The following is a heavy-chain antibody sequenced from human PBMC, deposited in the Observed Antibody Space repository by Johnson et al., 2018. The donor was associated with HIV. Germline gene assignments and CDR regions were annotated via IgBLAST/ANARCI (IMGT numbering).Heavy chain of an antibody. J-gene: IGHJ3*02. Sequence: EVQVVESGGGLVQPGRSLRLSCAASGFTFDDYAMHWVRQAPGKGLEWVSGISWNSGSIGYADSVKGRFTISRDNAKNTLYLQMNSLRAEDTAVYYCARDNWNYNAFDIWGQGTMVTVSS. CDR1: GFTFDDYA. D-gene: IGHD1-7*01. V-gene: IGHV3-9*01. CDR3: ARDNWNYNAFDI. CDR2: ISWNSGSI.